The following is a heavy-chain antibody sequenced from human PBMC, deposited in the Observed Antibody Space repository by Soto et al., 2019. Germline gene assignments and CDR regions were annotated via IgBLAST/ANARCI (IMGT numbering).Heavy chain of an antibody. CDR3: ARDILSGGALPDS. J-gene: IGHJ5*01. D-gene: IGHD3-10*01. Sequence: EVQLVESGGGLVKPGGSLRLSCAASGFTFSSYTMNWVRQAPGKGLEWISSISSGSSYIYYAGSVKGRFTISRDNAKNPLFPQMKSLRADDPAVYYCARDILSGGALPDSWGQGNKGPVSS. V-gene: IGHV3-21*04. CDR2: ISSGSSYI. CDR1: GFTFSSYT.